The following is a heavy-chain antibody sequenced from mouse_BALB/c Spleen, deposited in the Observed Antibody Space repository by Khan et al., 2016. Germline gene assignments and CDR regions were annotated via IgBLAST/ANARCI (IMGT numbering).Heavy chain of an antibody. CDR2: INPSTGYT. D-gene: IGHD2-14*01. CDR3: AREEVRRVYYYAMDY. CDR1: GYTFTSYW. J-gene: IGHJ4*01. V-gene: IGHV1-7*01. Sequence: QVQLQQSGAELAKPGASVKMSCKASGYTFTSYWMHWIKQRPGQGLEWIGYINPSTGYTEYNQKFKDKATLTADKSSSTAYMQLSSLTSEDPAVYYCAREEVRRVYYYAMDYWGPGTSVTVSS.